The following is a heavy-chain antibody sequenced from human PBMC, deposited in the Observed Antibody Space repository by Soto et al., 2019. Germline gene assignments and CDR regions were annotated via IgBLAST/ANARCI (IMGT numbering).Heavy chain of an antibody. J-gene: IGHJ5*02. CDR3: ARACGLLWFGDRGWFDP. CDR2: IGAYNGNT. D-gene: IGHD3-10*01. V-gene: IGHV1-18*04. CDR1: GYTFTSYG. Sequence: ASVKVSCKASGYTFTSYGISWVRQAPGQGLEWMGWIGAYNGNTNYAQKLQGRVTMTTDTSTSTAYMELRSLRSDDTAVYYCARACGLLWFGDRGWFDPWGQGTLVTVSS.